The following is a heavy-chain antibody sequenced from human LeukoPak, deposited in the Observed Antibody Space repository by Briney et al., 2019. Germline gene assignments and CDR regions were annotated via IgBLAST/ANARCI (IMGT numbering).Heavy chain of an antibody. J-gene: IGHJ4*02. D-gene: IGHD3-22*01. Sequence: PGGSLRLSCAASGFTFNTWARSWLGQAPGNGLDWVAAFSGNGGSTYYADSVKARFTISRDNSKNMLYLHMTSMRAEDTAVYYCETLITMIHWGQGTLVTVSS. CDR1: GFTFNTWA. CDR3: ETLITMIH. CDR2: FSGNGGST. V-gene: IGHV3-23*01.